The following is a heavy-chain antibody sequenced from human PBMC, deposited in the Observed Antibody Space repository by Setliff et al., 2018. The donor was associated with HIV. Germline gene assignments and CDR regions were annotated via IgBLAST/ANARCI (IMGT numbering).Heavy chain of an antibody. CDR1: GYSISSGYY. D-gene: IGHD6-19*01. CDR2: IYHNGIT. CDR3: ARVIMAVAGTPYHFWFDP. V-gene: IGHV4-38-2*01. J-gene: IGHJ5*02. Sequence: SETLSLTCAVSGYSISSGYYWGWIRQPPGKGLEWIGSIYHNGITYYNPSLKSRVTISVDTSQNQFSLKLSSVTAADTAVYYCARVIMAVAGTPYHFWFDPWGQGTLVTVSS.